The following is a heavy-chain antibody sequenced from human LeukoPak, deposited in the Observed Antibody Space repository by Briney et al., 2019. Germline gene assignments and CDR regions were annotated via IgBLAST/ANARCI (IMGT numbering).Heavy chain of an antibody. J-gene: IGHJ6*04. D-gene: IGHD2-15*01. CDR1: GGTFSSYA. Sequence: EASVKVSCKASGGTFSSYAISWVRQAPGQGLEWMGGIIPIFGTANYAQKFQGRVTITADKSTSTAYMELSSLRSEDTAVYYCARGQEEGGGLGDGMDVWGKGTTVTVSS. CDR3: ARGQEEGGGLGDGMDV. CDR2: IIPIFGTA. V-gene: IGHV1-69*06.